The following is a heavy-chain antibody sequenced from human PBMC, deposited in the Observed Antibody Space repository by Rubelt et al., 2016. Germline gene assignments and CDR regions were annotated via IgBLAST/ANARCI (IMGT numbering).Heavy chain of an antibody. J-gene: IGHJ4*02. D-gene: IGHD6-13*01. CDR1: GGSISSYY. CDR2: IYYSGST. Sequence: QVQLQESGPGLVKPSETLSLTCTVSGGSISSYYWSWIRQPPGKGLEWIGYIYYSGSTNYNPSLKFRVTISVDTVKNQFSLKLGCVTGADTAVYYWARSSSWYSDFDYWGQGTLVPVSS. V-gene: IGHV4-59*12. CDR3: ARSSSWYSDFDY.